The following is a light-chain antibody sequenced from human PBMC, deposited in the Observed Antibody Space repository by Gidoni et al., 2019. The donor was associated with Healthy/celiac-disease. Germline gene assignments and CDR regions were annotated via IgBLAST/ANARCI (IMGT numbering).Light chain of an antibody. Sequence: IVLTPSPGTLSLSPGERATLSCRASQSVSSSYLAWYQQKPGQAPRLLIYGASSRATGIPERVSGSGSGTDFTLTSSRLEPEDFAVYYCQQYGSSRWTFGQXTKVEIK. V-gene: IGKV3-20*01. J-gene: IGKJ1*01. CDR1: QSVSSSY. CDR2: GAS. CDR3: QQYGSSRWT.